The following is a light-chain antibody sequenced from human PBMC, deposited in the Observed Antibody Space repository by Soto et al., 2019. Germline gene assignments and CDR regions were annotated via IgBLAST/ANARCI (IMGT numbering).Light chain of an antibody. CDR3: SSYAGSNIVV. CDR1: SSDVGGYNY. V-gene: IGLV2-8*01. Sequence: QSVLTQPPSASGSPGQSVTISCTGTSSDVGGYNYVSWYQQHPGKAPELMIYEVSKRPSGVPDRFSGSKSGNTASLTVSGLQAEDEADYYCSSYAGSNIVVFGGGTKLTVL. J-gene: IGLJ2*01. CDR2: EVS.